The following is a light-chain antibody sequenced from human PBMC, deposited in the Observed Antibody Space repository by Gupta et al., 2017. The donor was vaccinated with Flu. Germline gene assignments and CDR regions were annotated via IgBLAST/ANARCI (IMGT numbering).Light chain of an antibody. J-gene: IGLJ1*01. Sequence: QPVLTQSSSASASLGSSVRLTCTLRNGHNTNIIAWHQQQPGKAPRFLMKLGSTGTYRRGSGVPDRFSGSSSGADRYLSISNLQPEDEADYYCETWGSATYVFGPGTKVSVL. CDR3: ETWGSATYV. V-gene: IGLV4-60*03. CDR2: LGSTGTY. CDR1: NGHNTNI.